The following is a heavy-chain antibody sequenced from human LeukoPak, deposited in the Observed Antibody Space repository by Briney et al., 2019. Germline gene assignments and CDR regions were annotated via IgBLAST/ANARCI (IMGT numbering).Heavy chain of an antibody. CDR1: GYTFTSYD. Sequence: ASVKVSCKASGYTFTSYDINWVRQATGQGLEWMGWMTPNSAYTGCAQKFQGRVTITRNTSITTAYMELSSLRFEDTAVYYCARGRDGYNFGYFDLWGRGTLVTVSS. V-gene: IGHV1-8*03. D-gene: IGHD5-24*01. CDR3: ARGRDGYNFGYFDL. CDR2: MTPNSAYT. J-gene: IGHJ2*01.